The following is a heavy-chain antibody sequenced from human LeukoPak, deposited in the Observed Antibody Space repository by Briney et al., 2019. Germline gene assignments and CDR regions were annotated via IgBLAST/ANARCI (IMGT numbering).Heavy chain of an antibody. Sequence: GGSLTLSCALSGLILNIYAMNWVRHAPGKGLEWVSIIADSSDSTYYADSVKGRFTITRGNTKNTLYLQMNSRRGEDAAVYYCAKRVTEAGDYWGQGTLVTVSS. V-gene: IGHV3-23*01. D-gene: IGHD6-19*01. CDR1: GLILNIYA. CDR2: IADSSDST. J-gene: IGHJ4*02. CDR3: AKRVTEAGDY.